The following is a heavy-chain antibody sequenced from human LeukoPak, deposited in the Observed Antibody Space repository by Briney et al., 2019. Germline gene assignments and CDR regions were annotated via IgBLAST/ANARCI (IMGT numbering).Heavy chain of an antibody. V-gene: IGHV1-2*02. Sequence: GASVKVSCKASGYMFTGYYMHWVRQAPGQGLEWMGWINPNSGGTNYAQKFQGRVTMTRDTPISTAYMDLNRLRSDDTAVYYCARVVAVTGTPVYYMDVWGNGTTVTVSS. CDR3: ARVVAVTGTPVYYMDV. J-gene: IGHJ6*03. CDR2: INPNSGGT. D-gene: IGHD6-19*01. CDR1: GYMFTGYY.